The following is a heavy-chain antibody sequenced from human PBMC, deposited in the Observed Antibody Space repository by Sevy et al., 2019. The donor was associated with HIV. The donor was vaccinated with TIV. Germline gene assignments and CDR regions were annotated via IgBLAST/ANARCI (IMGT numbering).Heavy chain of an antibody. CDR1: GFTFSSYE. Sequence: GGSLRLSCTASGFTFSSYEMNWARQAPGKGLEWVSYITLSGSTIYYADSVKGRFTISRDNAKNSLYLQMNSLRAEDTAVYYCARDRQGITVAGTAIDYWGQGTLVTVSS. CDR2: ITLSGSTI. J-gene: IGHJ4*02. CDR3: ARDRQGITVAGTAIDY. D-gene: IGHD6-19*01. V-gene: IGHV3-48*03.